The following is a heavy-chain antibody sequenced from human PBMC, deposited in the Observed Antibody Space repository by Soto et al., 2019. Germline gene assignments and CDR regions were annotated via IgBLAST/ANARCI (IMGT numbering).Heavy chain of an antibody. CDR1: GFTFSSYA. V-gene: IGHV3-23*01. CDR3: AKDLSYGGYGSGSAIDY. D-gene: IGHD3-10*01. Sequence: EVQLLESGGGLVQPGGSLRLSCAASGFTFSSYAMSWVRQAPGKGLEWVSAISGSGGSTYYADSVKGRFTISRDNSKNTLYLQMNSLRAEDTAVYYCAKDLSYGGYGSGSAIDYWGQGTLVTVSS. CDR2: ISGSGGST. J-gene: IGHJ4*02.